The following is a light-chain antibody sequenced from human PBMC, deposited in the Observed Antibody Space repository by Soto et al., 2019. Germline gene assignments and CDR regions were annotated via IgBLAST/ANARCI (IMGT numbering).Light chain of an antibody. CDR2: AAS. CDR1: QGIRND. J-gene: IGKJ1*01. V-gene: IGKV1-17*01. CDR3: QQYTNTNNPWM. Sequence: DIQMTQSPSSLSASVGDRVTITCRASQGIRNDLGWYQQKPGKAPKLLIYAASTLQSGVASRFSGSGSGTEFTLIISGLQPDDSATYYCQQYTNTNNPWMFGQGTKVDIK.